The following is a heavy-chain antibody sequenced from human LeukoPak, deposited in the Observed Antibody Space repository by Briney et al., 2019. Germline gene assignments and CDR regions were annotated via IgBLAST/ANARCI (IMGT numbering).Heavy chain of an antibody. CDR1: GYTFTGYY. V-gene: IGHV1-2*06. J-gene: IGHJ4*02. D-gene: IGHD4-17*01. Sequence: ASVKVSCKASGYTFTGYYMHWVRQAPGQGLEWMGRINPNSGGTIYAQKFQGRVTMTEDTSTDTAYMELSSLRSEDTAVYYCATGDTVTTWFFDYWGQGTLVTVSS. CDR3: ATGDTVTTWFFDY. CDR2: INPNSGGT.